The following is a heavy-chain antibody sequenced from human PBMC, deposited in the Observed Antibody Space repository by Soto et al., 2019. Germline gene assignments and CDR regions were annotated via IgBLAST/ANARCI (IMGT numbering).Heavy chain of an antibody. D-gene: IGHD2-8*02. Sequence: HEHLVQSGAEVKRPGASLKVSCKASGYSFTGYYIHWVRQAPGQGLEWMGWSNPDSGATNYAQNFQGRVTLTSDTSISTASMDLTSLTSDDTAVYYCARGDYGTGGYPFPYFDYWGQGTLVIVSS. J-gene: IGHJ4*02. CDR2: SNPDSGAT. V-gene: IGHV1-2*02. CDR1: GYSFTGYY. CDR3: ARGDYGTGGYPFPYFDY.